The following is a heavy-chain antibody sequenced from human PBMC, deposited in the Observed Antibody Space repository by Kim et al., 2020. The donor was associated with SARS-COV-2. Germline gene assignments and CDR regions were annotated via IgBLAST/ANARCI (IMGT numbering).Heavy chain of an antibody. CDR2: IKQDGSEK. D-gene: IGHD6-19*01. CDR1: GFTFSSYW. V-gene: IGHV3-7*01. Sequence: GGSLRHSCVASGFTFSSYWMIWVRQAPGKGLEWVANIKQDGSEKYYVDSVKGRFTISRDNAKNSLYLQMNSLRAEDTAVYYCATDTSSGWAYWGQGTLV. CDR3: ATDTSSGWAY. J-gene: IGHJ4*02.